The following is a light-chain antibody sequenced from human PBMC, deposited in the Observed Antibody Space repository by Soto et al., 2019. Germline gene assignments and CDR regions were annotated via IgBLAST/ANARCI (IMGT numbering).Light chain of an antibody. CDR1: QSISSW. CDR2: DAS. Sequence: DIQMTQSPSTLSASVGDRVTITCRASQSISSWLAWYQQKPGKAPKLLIYDASSLKSGVPSRFSGSGSGPEFTLTISSLQPDDFATYYCQQYNSYPLTFGGGTKVEIK. CDR3: QQYNSYPLT. J-gene: IGKJ4*01. V-gene: IGKV1-5*01.